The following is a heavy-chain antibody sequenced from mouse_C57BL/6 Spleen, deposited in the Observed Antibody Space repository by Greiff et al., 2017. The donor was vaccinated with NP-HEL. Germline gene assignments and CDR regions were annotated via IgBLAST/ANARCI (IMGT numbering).Heavy chain of an antibody. CDR3: ARESRGYDYAMDY. Sequence: EVQLQQSGPGLVKPSQTVFLTCTVTGISITTVNYRWSWIRQFPGNKLEWIGYIYYSGTITYNPSLTSRTTITRDTPKNQFFLEMNSLTAEDTATYYCARESRGYDYAMDYWGQGTSVTVSS. J-gene: IGHJ4*01. V-gene: IGHV3-5*01. CDR2: IYYSGTI. CDR1: GISITTVNYR. D-gene: IGHD2-2*01.